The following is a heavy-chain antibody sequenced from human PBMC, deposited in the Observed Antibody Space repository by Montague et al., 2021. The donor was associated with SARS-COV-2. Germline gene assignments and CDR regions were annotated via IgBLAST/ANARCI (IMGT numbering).Heavy chain of an antibody. CDR1: GFSLSTRTVG. CDR2: IYWDDDK. D-gene: IGHD6-6*01. CDR3: AHRLPAVAAFDY. J-gene: IGHJ4*02. V-gene: IGHV2-5*02. Sequence: PALVKPTQTLTRTCTFSGFSLSTRTVGVGWIRQPPGKALEWLALIYWDDDKSYSPSLKSRLTITKVTSKNQVVLTMTNMDPVDTATYYCAHRLPAVAAFDYWGQGTLVTVSS.